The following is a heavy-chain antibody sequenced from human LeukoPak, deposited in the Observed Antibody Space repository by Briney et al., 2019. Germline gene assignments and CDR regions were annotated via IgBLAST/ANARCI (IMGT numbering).Heavy chain of an antibody. D-gene: IGHD1-14*01. J-gene: IGHJ4*02. CDR1: GDSVSNNSAS. V-gene: IGHV6-1*01. Sequence: SQTLSLTCGISGDSVSNNSASWNWIRQPPSRGLEWLGRTYYRSQWYNHYAESVKSRITINSDTSKNQFSLQLDSVTPEDTAVYFCARQRDRFDYWGQGTLVTVSS. CDR2: TYYRSQWYN. CDR3: ARQRDRFDY.